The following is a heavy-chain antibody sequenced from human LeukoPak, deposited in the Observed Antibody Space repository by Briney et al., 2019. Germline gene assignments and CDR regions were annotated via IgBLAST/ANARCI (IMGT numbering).Heavy chain of an antibody. CDR2: ISAYNGNT. CDR3: ARDHRISGAGTEGY. V-gene: IGHV1-18*04. D-gene: IGHD6-19*01. Sequence: ASVKVSCKASGYTFTSYGISWVRQAPGQGLEWMGWISAYNGNTNYAQTPQGRVTMTTETSTSTRYMDLRSLRSGDTAVYYCARDHRISGAGTEGYWGQGTLVTVSS. J-gene: IGHJ4*02. CDR1: GYTFTSYG.